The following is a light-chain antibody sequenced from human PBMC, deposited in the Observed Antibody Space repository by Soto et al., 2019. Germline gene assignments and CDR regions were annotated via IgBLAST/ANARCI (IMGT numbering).Light chain of an antibody. Sequence: QSALTQPASVSGSPGQWITISCTGTSSDVGSYNLVSWYQQHPGKAPKLMIYEGSKRPSGVSNRFSGSKSGNTASLTISGVQAEDEADYYCCSYAGSSTRFGGGTKLTVL. CDR3: CSYAGSSTR. J-gene: IGLJ3*02. CDR2: EGS. V-gene: IGLV2-23*01. CDR1: SSDVGSYNL.